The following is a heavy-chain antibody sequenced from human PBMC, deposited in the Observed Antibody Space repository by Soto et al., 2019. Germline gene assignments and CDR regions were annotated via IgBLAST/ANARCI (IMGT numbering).Heavy chain of an antibody. CDR3: ARAISGYVT. CDR2: INTGNGDT. Sequence: QVQLVQSGAEMKKPGASVKVSCKTSGINYNTYAIHWVRQAPGQGLEWMGWINTGNGDTRYSQNFQGRVTLTRDTSASTVYMDLDRLKSEATGLYFCARAISGYVTWGQGTLVTVSS. J-gene: IGHJ4*02. D-gene: IGHD5-12*01. CDR1: GINYNTYA. V-gene: IGHV1-3*04.